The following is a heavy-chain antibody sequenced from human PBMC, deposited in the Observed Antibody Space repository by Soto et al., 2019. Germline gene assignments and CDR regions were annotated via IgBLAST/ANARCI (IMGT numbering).Heavy chain of an antibody. D-gene: IGHD3-22*01. CDR1: GYSFTSYW. Sequence: EVQLVQSGAEVKKPGESLKISCKGSGYSFTSYWIGWVRQMPGKGLEWMGIIYPGDSDTRYSPSFQGQVTISADKSISTAYLQWSSLKASDTAMYYCARHRGKYYYDSSGYLSGNLDAFDIWGQGTMVTVSS. CDR2: IYPGDSDT. J-gene: IGHJ3*02. CDR3: ARHRGKYYYDSSGYLSGNLDAFDI. V-gene: IGHV5-51*01.